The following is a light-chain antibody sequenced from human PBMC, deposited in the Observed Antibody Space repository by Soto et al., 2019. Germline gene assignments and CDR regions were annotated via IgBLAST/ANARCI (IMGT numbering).Light chain of an antibody. V-gene: IGKV1-12*01. Sequence: DLQMTQSPSSVSASVGDRVTIICRASQGIGSYLAWYQQKPGSAPQLLIYAASSLQSGVPSRFSGSGSGTDFTLTIGSLQPEDSATYDCQQADSFPLTFGGGTKVEI. CDR1: QGIGSY. J-gene: IGKJ4*01. CDR2: AAS. CDR3: QQADSFPLT.